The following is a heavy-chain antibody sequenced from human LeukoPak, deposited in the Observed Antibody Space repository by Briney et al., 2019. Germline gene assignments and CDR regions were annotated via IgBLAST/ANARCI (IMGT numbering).Heavy chain of an antibody. CDR3: ARNGQLVRAYYYYYYGMDV. Sequence: GGSLRLSCAASGFTFSDHYMSWIRQAPGKGLEWVSYISSSGSTIYYADSVKGRFTISRDNAKNSLYLQMNSLRAEDTAVYYCARNGQLVRAYYYYYYGMDVWGQGTTVTVSS. V-gene: IGHV3-11*01. D-gene: IGHD6-6*01. CDR2: ISSSGSTI. CDR1: GFTFSDHY. J-gene: IGHJ6*02.